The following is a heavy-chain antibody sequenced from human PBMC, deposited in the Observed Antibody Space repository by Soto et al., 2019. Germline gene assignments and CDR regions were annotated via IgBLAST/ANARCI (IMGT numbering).Heavy chain of an antibody. CDR3: ARDSNGGAEYFQH. CDR2: IYYSGSS. J-gene: IGHJ1*01. D-gene: IGHD6-25*01. CDR1: GGSINSGGYY. V-gene: IGHV4-31*03. Sequence: SETLSLTCTVSGGSINSGGYYWSWIRQHPEKGLEWIGYIYYSGSSYYNPSLKSRVTISVDTSKNHFSLKLNSVTAADAAVYYCARDSNGGAEYFQHWGQGTMVTVSS.